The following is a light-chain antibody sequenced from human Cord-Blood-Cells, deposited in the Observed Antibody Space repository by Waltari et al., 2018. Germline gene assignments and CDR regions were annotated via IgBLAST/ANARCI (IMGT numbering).Light chain of an antibody. CDR3: QQYGSSPT. CDR2: GAS. Sequence: EIVLTQSPGTLSLSTGERATLSCRASPSVSSSYLAWYQQKPGQAPRLLIYGASSRATGIPDRFSGSGSGTDFTLTISRLEPEDFAVYYCQQYGSSPTFGQGTKVEIK. V-gene: IGKV3-20*01. J-gene: IGKJ1*01. CDR1: PSVSSSY.